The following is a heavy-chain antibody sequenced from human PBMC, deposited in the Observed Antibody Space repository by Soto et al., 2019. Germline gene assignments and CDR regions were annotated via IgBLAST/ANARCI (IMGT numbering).Heavy chain of an antibody. V-gene: IGHV3-23*01. CDR1: GFTFSIFA. Sequence: GGPVRLSCAAYGFTFSIFAMSRVRQAPGKGLEWVSTTGGSGRTTYYADSVKGRFTVSRDNSKNTLDLQMSSLRAEDTAVYYCATVHNSSKSFDYWGQGTPVTVSS. CDR2: TGGSGRTT. D-gene: IGHD6-6*01. J-gene: IGHJ4*02. CDR3: ATVHNSSKSFDY.